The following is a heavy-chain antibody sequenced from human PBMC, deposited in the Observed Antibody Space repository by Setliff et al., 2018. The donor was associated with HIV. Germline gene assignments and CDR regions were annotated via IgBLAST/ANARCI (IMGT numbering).Heavy chain of an antibody. V-gene: IGHV1-18*01. CDR3: ARTRKSYPPAYGLDV. J-gene: IGHJ6*02. CDR1: GYTFSDYG. D-gene: IGHD6-6*01. CDR2: ISAYNGKT. Sequence: WASVKVSCKASGYTFSDYGISWVRQAPGQGLEWMGWISAYNGKTNSAQKVQGRVTMTTDTSTSTAYMELGSLISDETAVYYCARTRKSYPPAYGLDVWGQGTTVTVSS.